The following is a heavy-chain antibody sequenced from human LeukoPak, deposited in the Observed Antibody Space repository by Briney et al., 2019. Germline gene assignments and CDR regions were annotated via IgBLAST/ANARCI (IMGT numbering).Heavy chain of an antibody. CDR3: ARQPGGTAAFDI. J-gene: IGHJ3*02. Sequence: SETLSLTCSVSGGSIRKYYWSWLRQPAGKGLDGVAYIYYRRTPNYTPSLNRRVTLSADTSKNQFSLKLSSVTAAHTAVYYCARQPGGTAAFDIWGQGTMVTVSS. V-gene: IGHV4-59*08. CDR1: GGSIRKYY. CDR2: IYYRRTP. D-gene: IGHD1-14*01.